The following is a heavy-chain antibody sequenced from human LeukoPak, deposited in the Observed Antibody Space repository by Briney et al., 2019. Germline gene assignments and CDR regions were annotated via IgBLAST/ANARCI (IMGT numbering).Heavy chain of an antibody. CDR3: ARDPRDIVVVPAVINFDY. Sequence: ASVKVSCKASGYTFTSYGISWVRQAPGQGLEWMGWISVCNGNTNYAQKLQGRVTMTTDTSTSTAYMELRSLRSDDTAVYYCARDPRDIVVVPAVINFDYWGQGTLVTVSS. CDR1: GYTFTSYG. D-gene: IGHD2-2*01. CDR2: ISVCNGNT. V-gene: IGHV1-18*04. J-gene: IGHJ4*02.